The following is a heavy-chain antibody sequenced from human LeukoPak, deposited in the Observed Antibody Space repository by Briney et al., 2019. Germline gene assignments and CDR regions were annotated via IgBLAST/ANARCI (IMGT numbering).Heavy chain of an antibody. CDR1: GYTFTGYY. CDR3: ASIDIVVVVAATPH. Sequence: ASVMVSCKASGYTFTGYYMHWVRQAPGQGLEWMGRINPNSGGTNYAQKFQGRVTMTRDTSISTAYMELSRLRSDDTAVYYCASIDIVVVVAATPHWGQGTLVTVSS. CDR2: INPNSGGT. J-gene: IGHJ4*02. D-gene: IGHD2-15*01. V-gene: IGHV1-2*06.